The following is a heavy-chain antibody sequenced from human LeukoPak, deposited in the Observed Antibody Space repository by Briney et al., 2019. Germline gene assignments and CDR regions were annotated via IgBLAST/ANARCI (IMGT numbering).Heavy chain of an antibody. CDR3: ATVQASGSPLGAFDI. CDR1: GYTLTELS. Sequence: ASVKVSCKVSGYTLTELSMHWVRQAPGKGLEWMGGFDPEDGETIYAQKFQGRVTMTEDTSTDTAYMELSSLRSEDTAVYYCATVQASGSPLGAFDIWGQGTMVTVSS. V-gene: IGHV1-24*01. CDR2: FDPEDGET. D-gene: IGHD1-26*01. J-gene: IGHJ3*02.